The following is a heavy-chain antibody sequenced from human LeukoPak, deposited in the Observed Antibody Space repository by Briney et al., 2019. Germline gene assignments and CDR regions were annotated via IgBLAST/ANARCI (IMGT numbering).Heavy chain of an antibody. CDR2: ISSSGSSI. CDR1: GFTFSSYE. J-gene: IGHJ4*02. Sequence: GGSLRLSCAASGFTFSSYEMNWVRQAPGKGLEWVSYISSSGSSIYYADSVKGRFTISRDNAKNSVYLQMNSLRAEDTAVYYCARVYDGFDYWGQGTLVTASS. V-gene: IGHV3-48*03. CDR3: ARVYDGFDY. D-gene: IGHD5/OR15-5a*01.